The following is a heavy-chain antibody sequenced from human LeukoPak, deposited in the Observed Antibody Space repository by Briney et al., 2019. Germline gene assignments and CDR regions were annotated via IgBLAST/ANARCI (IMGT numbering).Heavy chain of an antibody. CDR3: ARRYCGGDCHSPYFDY. J-gene: IGHJ4*02. D-gene: IGHD2-21*02. Sequence: PGRSLTLSCAASGFTSSNYWMSWDRQAPGKGLEWVANIMQDGSEKYYVDSVKGRFTISRDNAKNSLYLQMNSLRAEDTAVYYCARRYCGGDCHSPYFDYWGQGTLVTVSS. CDR1: GFTSSNYW. V-gene: IGHV3-7*01. CDR2: IMQDGSEK.